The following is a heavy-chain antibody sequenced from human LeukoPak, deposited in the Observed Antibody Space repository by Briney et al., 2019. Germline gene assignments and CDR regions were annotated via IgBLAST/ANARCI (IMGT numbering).Heavy chain of an antibody. CDR2: ISGSGDNT. D-gene: IGHD5-24*01. CDR1: GLSFSSYA. J-gene: IGHJ4*02. V-gene: IGHV3-23*01. Sequence: GGSLRLSCAASGLSFSSYAMDWVRQPPGKGLEWVSAISGSGDNTYYADSVKGRFTISRDNSKNTLYLQMNSLRAEDTAVYYCLRWLHPAYSFDYWGRGTLVTVSS. CDR3: LRWLHPAYSFDY.